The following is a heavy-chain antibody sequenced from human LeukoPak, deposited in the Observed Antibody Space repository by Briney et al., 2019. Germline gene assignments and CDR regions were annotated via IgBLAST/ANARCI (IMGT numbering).Heavy chain of an antibody. CDR3: AKDYCSSSSCYGEY. D-gene: IGHD2-2*01. CDR2: ISYDGSNK. J-gene: IGHJ4*02. CDR1: GFTFNNYG. V-gene: IGHV3-30*18. Sequence: PGRSLRLSCAASGFTFNNYGMHWVRQAPGKGLEWVVVISYDGSNKYYADSVKGRFTISRDNSKNTLYLQMNSLRAEDTAVYYCAKDYCSSSSCYGEYWGQGTLVTVSS.